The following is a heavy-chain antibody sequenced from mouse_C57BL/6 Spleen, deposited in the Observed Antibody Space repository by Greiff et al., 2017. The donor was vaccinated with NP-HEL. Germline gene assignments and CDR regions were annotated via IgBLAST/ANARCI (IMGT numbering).Heavy chain of an antibody. V-gene: IGHV5-4*03. CDR1: GFTFSSYA. Sequence: DVMLVESGGGLVKPGGSLKLSCAASGFTFSSYAMSWVRQTQEKRLEWVATISDGGSYTYYPDNVKGRFTISRDNARNNLYLQMSHLKSEDTAMYYCARGDGNYNYGGQRTTLTVSS. CDR2: ISDGGSYT. J-gene: IGHJ2*01. CDR3: ARGDGNYNY. D-gene: IGHD2-1*01.